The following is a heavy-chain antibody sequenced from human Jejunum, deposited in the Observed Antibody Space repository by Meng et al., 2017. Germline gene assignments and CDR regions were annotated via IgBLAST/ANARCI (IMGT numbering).Heavy chain of an antibody. CDR2: IYTSGST. CDR3: ARGPVNYYYGSEIGDAFEI. Sequence: SETLSLTCTVSGGSISSGSYYWSWIRQPAGKGLEWIGLIYTSGSTNYNPSLKSRVPISVDTSKNQFALKLSSVTAADTAVYYCARGPVNYYYGSEIGDAFEIWGQGTMVTVSS. V-gene: IGHV4-61*02. D-gene: IGHD3-10*01. J-gene: IGHJ3*02. CDR1: GGSISSGSYY.